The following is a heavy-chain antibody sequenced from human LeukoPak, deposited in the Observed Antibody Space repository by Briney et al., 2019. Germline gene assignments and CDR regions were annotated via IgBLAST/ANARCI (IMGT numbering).Heavy chain of an antibody. Sequence: ASVTVSCKASGYTFTGHYMHWVRQAPGQGLEWMGWINPNSGDTKYAPEFEGRVTMTRDTSKTTAYMDLSGLRSDDTAVYYCARERESSGYSPVDPWGQGTQVTVSS. D-gene: IGHD3-22*01. CDR2: INPNSGDT. CDR1: GYTFTGHY. V-gene: IGHV1-2*02. CDR3: ARERESSGYSPVDP. J-gene: IGHJ5*02.